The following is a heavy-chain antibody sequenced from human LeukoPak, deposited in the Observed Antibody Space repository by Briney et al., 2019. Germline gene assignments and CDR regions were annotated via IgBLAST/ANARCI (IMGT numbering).Heavy chain of an antibody. CDR3: VGFPVVVTEGDY. CDR2: INHNGST. CDR1: GGSFSGYY. Sequence: SETLSLTCAVYGGSFSGYYWSWIRQPPGKGLEWIGEINHNGSTNYNPSLKSRVTISVDTSKNQFSLKLSSVTAADTAVYYCVGFPVVVTEGDYWGQGTLVTVSS. D-gene: IGHD3-22*01. V-gene: IGHV4-34*01. J-gene: IGHJ4*02.